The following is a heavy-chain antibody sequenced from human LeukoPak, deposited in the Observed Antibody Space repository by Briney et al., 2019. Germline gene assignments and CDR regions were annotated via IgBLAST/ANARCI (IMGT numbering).Heavy chain of an antibody. CDR1: GYSFTSYW. CDR2: VYPGDSDT. CDR3: ARRGESSSWYSDY. D-gene: IGHD6-13*01. Sequence: GESLKISCKGSGYSFTSYWIGWVRQMPGKGLEWMGIVYPGDSDTRYSPSFQGQVTISADKSISTAYLQWSSLKASDTAIYYCARRGESSSWYSDYWGQGTLVTVSS. V-gene: IGHV5-51*01. J-gene: IGHJ4*02.